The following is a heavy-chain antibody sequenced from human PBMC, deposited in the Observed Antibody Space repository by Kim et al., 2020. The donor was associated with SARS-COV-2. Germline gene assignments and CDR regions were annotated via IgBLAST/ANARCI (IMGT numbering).Heavy chain of an antibody. V-gene: IGHV4-31*03. CDR1: GGSISSGDYY. CDR3: ARKSRRGASMVRGVLISNHDAFDI. CDR2: IYYSGST. D-gene: IGHD3-10*01. Sequence: SETLSLTCTVSGGSISSGDYYWSWIRQHPGKGLEWIGYIYYSGSTYYNPSLESRVTISVDTSQNQFSLKLSSVTAADTAVYYCARKSRRGASMVRGVLISNHDAFDIWGLGTVVTVSS. J-gene: IGHJ3*02.